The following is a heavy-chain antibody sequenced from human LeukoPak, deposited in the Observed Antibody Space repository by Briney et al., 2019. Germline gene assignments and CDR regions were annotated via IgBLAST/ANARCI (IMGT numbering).Heavy chain of an antibody. CDR3: ARVGNPLVTVFAWFDP. Sequence: PSETLSLTCDVYGGSLSGYYWSWIRQPPGKGLEWIGEINHSGSTNYNPSLKSRVTISVDTSKNQFSLKLSSVTAADTAVYYCARVGNPLVTVFAWFDPWGQGTLVTVSS. CDR2: INHSGST. V-gene: IGHV4-34*01. D-gene: IGHD3-3*01. J-gene: IGHJ5*02. CDR1: GGSLSGYY.